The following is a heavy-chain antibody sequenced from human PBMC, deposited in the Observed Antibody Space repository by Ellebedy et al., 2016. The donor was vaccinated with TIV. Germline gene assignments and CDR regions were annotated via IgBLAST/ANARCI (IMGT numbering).Heavy chain of an antibody. V-gene: IGHV4-59*08. CDR1: GGSVTSHY. D-gene: IGHD3-9*01. J-gene: IGHJ4*02. CDR2: IHHTGFT. Sequence: SETLSLXCTVSGGSVTSHYWSWIRQPPGKGLEWIGYIHHTGFTNYNPSLKGRVSVAVDKYRNKLSVRLSSVTAADTAVYYCARHRKNDVLTGYDYWGQGILVTVSS. CDR3: ARHRKNDVLTGYDY.